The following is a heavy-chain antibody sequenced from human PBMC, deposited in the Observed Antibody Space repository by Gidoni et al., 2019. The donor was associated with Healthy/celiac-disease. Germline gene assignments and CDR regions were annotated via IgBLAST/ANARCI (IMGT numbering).Heavy chain of an antibody. V-gene: IGHV4-59*01. CDR2: IYYSGST. CDR3: AIEEEAGFDY. J-gene: IGHJ4*02. D-gene: IGHD6-13*01. Sequence: QVRLQESGPELVKPSATLSLTCTVAGGSISSTYWSWIRQPPGKGLEWIGYIYYSGSTNYNPSLQSRVTISGDTLKNQFSLQLSSVTAADTAVYSCAIEEEAGFDYWGQGTLVTVSS. CDR1: GGSISSTY.